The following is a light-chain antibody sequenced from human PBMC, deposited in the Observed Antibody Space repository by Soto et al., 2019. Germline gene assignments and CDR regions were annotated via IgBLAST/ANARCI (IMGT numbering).Light chain of an antibody. CDR1: NSNIGADYD. CDR2: GNT. Sequence: QSVLTQPPSVSGAPGQRVTISCTGSNSNIGADYDVHYYQEFPGTAPKLLIYGNTNRPSGIPDRFSGSKSGTSASLAITGLQAEEEADYYCQSYDSSLIGLIFGLGTKLTVL. V-gene: IGLV1-40*01. J-gene: IGLJ2*01. CDR3: QSYDSSLIGLI.